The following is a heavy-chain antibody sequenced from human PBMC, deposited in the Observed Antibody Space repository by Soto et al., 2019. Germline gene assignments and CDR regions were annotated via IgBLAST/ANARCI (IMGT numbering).Heavy chain of an antibody. J-gene: IGHJ5*02. CDR3: ARSYLRSSYGFDP. V-gene: IGHV1-46*03. CDR1: GYTFITYF. CDR2: INPSRGTT. Sequence: ASVKVSCKASGYTFITYFMHWVRQAPGQGLEWMGVINPSRGTTSYAQKFQDRVTMTRDTSASTVYMELSSLRSEDTAMYYCARSYLRSSYGFDPWGQGTLVTVSS. D-gene: IGHD6-6*01.